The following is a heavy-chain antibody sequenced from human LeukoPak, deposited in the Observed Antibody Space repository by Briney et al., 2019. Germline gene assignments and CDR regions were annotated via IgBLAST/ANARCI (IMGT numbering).Heavy chain of an antibody. J-gene: IGHJ6*03. CDR3: ARHGVAYYDFWSGYYNVEYYYYYYMDV. D-gene: IGHD3-3*01. CDR1: GYSFTSYW. V-gene: IGHV5-51*01. Sequence: GESLKISCKGSGYSFTSYWIGWVRQMPGKGLEWMGIIYPGDSDTRYSPSFQGQVTISADKSISTAYLQWSSLKASDTAMYYCARHGVAYYDFWSGYYNVEYYYYYYMDVWGKGTTVTVSS. CDR2: IYPGDSDT.